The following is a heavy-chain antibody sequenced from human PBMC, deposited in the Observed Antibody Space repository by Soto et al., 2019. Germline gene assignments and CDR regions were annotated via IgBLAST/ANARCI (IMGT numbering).Heavy chain of an antibody. D-gene: IGHD1-26*01. J-gene: IGHJ4*02. CDR2: IWYDGSNK. CDR1: GFTFSSYG. Sequence: GGSLRLSCAASGFTFSSYGMHWVRQAPGKGLEWVAVIWYDGSNKYYADSVKGRFTISRDNSKNTLYLQMNSLRAEDTAVYYCATSTRSGGSYDYWGQGTLVTVSS. V-gene: IGHV3-33*01. CDR3: ATSTRSGGSYDY.